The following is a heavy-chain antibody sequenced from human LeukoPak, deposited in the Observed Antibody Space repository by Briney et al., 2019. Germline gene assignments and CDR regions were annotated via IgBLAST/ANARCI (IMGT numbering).Heavy chain of an antibody. D-gene: IGHD3-16*02. CDR1: GFTFSSYV. CDR2: ISSSGSTI. Sequence: GGSLRRSCAASGFTFSSYVMNWVRQAPGKGLEWVSYISSSGSTIYYADSVKGRFTISRDNAKNSLYLQMNSLRAEDTAVYYCARDVDDHVWGSYRPFDYWGQGTLVTVSS. CDR3: ARDVDDHVWGSYRPFDY. V-gene: IGHV3-48*03. J-gene: IGHJ4*02.